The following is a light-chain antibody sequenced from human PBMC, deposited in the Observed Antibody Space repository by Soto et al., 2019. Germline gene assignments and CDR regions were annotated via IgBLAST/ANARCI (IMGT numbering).Light chain of an antibody. CDR1: SSDVGSYNL. J-gene: IGLJ2*01. CDR3: CSYAGSSTPVV. Sequence: ALTQPASVSGSPGQSITISCTGTSSDVGSYNLVSWYQQHPGKAPKLMIYEGSKRPSGISNRFSGSKSGNTASLTISGLQAEDEADYYCCSYAGSSTPVVFGGGTQLTVL. CDR2: EGS. V-gene: IGLV2-23*01.